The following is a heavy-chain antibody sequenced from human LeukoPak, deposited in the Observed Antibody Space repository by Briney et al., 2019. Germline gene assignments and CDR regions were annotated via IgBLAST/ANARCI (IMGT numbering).Heavy chain of an antibody. CDR3: ARTIVVVPAAMRPAEYFQH. J-gene: IGHJ1*01. Sequence: SVKVSCKASGGTFSSYAISWVRQAPGQGLEWMGGIIPIFGTANYAQKFQGRVTITADESTSTAYMELSSLRSEDTAVYYCARTIVVVPAAMRPAEYFQHWGQGTLVTVSS. V-gene: IGHV1-69*13. CDR2: IIPIFGTA. D-gene: IGHD2-2*01. CDR1: GGTFSSYA.